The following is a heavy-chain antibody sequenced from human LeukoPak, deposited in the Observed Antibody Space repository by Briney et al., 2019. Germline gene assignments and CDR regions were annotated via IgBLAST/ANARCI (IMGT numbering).Heavy chain of an antibody. CDR3: ARDRGAFDF. CDR2: IKQEGSEK. CDR1: GFTFSSYW. Sequence: GGSLRLSCVASGFTFSSYWMSWVRQAPGKGLEGVANIKQEGSEKYYVDSVKGRFTISRDNAKNSLYLQMNSLRAEDTAVYYCARDRGAFDFGGQGTMVTVSS. J-gene: IGHJ3*01. V-gene: IGHV3-7*01.